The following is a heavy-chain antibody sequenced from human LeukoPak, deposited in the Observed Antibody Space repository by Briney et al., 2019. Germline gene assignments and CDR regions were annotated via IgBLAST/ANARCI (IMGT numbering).Heavy chain of an antibody. CDR2: INPGGGGT. Sequence: GASVKVSCKVSGYTFTGYYIHWVRQAPGQGLEWMGMINPGGGGTNYAQKFQGRVTITRDTSTSTVYMELSSLRSEDTAVYYCARGGDYYDSSGPLYWGQGTLVTVSS. CDR1: GYTFTGYY. V-gene: IGHV1-46*01. J-gene: IGHJ4*02. D-gene: IGHD3-22*01. CDR3: ARGGDYYDSSGPLY.